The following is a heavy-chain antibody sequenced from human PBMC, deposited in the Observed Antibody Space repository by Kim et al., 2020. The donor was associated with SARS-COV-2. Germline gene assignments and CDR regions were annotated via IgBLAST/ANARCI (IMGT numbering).Heavy chain of an antibody. CDR1: GYTFTSYY. D-gene: IGHD3-9*01. Sequence: ASVKVSCKASGYTFTSYYMHWVRQAPGQGLEWMGIINSSGGSTSYAQKFQGRVTMTRDTSTSTVYMELSSLRSEDTAVYYCARAWGPPGYDILTGYYSLYGMDVWGQGTTVTVSS. V-gene: IGHV1-46*01. J-gene: IGHJ6*02. CDR2: INSSGGST. CDR3: ARAWGPPGYDILTGYYSLYGMDV.